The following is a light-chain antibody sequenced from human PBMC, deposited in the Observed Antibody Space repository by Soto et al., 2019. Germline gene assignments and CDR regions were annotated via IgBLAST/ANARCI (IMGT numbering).Light chain of an antibody. CDR3: QQYNNWPPKFT. CDR1: QSVSSN. CDR2: GAS. J-gene: IGKJ3*01. V-gene: IGKV3-15*01. Sequence: EIVMTQSPATLSVSPGERATLSCRASQSVSSNLAWYQQKPGQAPRLLIYGASTRATGIPARFSGSASGTEFTLTISSLQSEDFAFYYCQQYNNWPPKFTFGPGTKVDIK.